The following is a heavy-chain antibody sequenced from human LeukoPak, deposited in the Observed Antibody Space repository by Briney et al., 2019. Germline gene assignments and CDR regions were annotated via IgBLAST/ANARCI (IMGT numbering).Heavy chain of an antibody. CDR2: IYPGDSDT. CDR3: ARADSSGYYYAHHDY. D-gene: IGHD3-22*01. Sequence: GESLKISCKGSGYSFTSYWIGWVRPMPGKGLEWMGIIYPGDSDTRYSPSFQGQVTISADKSISTAYLQWSSLKASDTAMYYCARADSSGYYYAHHDYWGQGTLVTVSS. CDR1: GYSFTSYW. J-gene: IGHJ4*02. V-gene: IGHV5-51*01.